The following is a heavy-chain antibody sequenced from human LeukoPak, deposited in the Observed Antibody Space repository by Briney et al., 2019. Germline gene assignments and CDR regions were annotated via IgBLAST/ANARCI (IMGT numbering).Heavy chain of an antibody. CDR2: IRYDGSNK. V-gene: IGHV3-30*02. D-gene: IGHD3-22*01. Sequence: GGSLRLSCAASGFTFSSYGMHWVRQAPGKGLEWVAFIRYDGSNKYYADSVKGRFTISRDNSKNTLYLQMNSLRAEDTAVYYCAREHYYDSSGSFDYWGQGTLVTVSS. CDR3: AREHYYDSSGSFDY. J-gene: IGHJ4*02. CDR1: GFTFSSYG.